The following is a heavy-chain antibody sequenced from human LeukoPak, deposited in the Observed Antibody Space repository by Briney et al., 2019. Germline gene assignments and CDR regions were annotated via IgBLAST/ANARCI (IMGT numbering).Heavy chain of an antibody. D-gene: IGHD6-13*01. CDR3: ARVAAAVEFDP. Sequence: PSETLSLTCTVSGGSISSSSYYWGWIRQPPGKGLEWIGSIYCSGSTYYNPSLKSRVTISVDTSKNQFSLKLSSVTAADTAVYYCARVAAAVEFDPWGQGTLVTVSS. CDR2: IYCSGST. CDR1: GGSISSSSYY. V-gene: IGHV4-39*07. J-gene: IGHJ5*02.